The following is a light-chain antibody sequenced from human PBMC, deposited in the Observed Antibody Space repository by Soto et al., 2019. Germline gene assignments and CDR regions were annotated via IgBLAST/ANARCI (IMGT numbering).Light chain of an antibody. J-gene: IGKJ2*01. Sequence: DIQVTQSPPTLSASVGDRVTITCRASQTIRTWMAWYQQKPVKAPKLLVYDASTLQSGVASRFSGSGSGTEFTLIISGLQPDDSATYYCQQYTNTNNPWMVGQGTKVDSK. CDR1: QTIRTW. CDR3: QQYTNTNNPWM. V-gene: IGKV1-5*01. CDR2: DAS.